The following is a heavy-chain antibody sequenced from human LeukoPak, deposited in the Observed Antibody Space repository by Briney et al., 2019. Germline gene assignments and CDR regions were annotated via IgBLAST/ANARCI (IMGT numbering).Heavy chain of an antibody. CDR3: ARDTSYGNYLDY. CDR1: GFTFSSYA. J-gene: IGHJ4*01. Sequence: GRSLRPFCAASGFTFSSYAMHWVRQAPGKGLEWVAVISYDGSNKYYADSVKGRFTISRDNSKNTLYLQMNSLRAEDTAVYYCARDTSYGNYLDYSGAGNLVTVSS. D-gene: IGHD1-1*01. CDR2: ISYDGSNK. V-gene: IGHV3-30-3*01.